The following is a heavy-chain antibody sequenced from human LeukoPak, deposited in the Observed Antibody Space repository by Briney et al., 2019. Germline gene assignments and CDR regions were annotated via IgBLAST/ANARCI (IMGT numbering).Heavy chain of an antibody. Sequence: GGSLRLSCAASGFTFSSYWMHWVRQAPGKGLVWVSRINSDGSSTSYVDSVKGRFTISRDNAKNSLYLQMNSLRAEDTALYYCAKDGLYSSSYFDYWGQGTLVTVSS. J-gene: IGHJ4*02. V-gene: IGHV3-74*01. D-gene: IGHD6-13*01. CDR1: GFTFSSYW. CDR3: AKDGLYSSSYFDY. CDR2: INSDGSST.